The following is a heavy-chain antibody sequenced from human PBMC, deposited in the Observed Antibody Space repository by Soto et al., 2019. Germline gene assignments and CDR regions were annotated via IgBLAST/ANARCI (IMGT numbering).Heavy chain of an antibody. V-gene: IGHV3-30*18. D-gene: IGHD3-10*01. CDR3: AKDPTMVRGVIITLNWFDP. CDR2: ISYDGSNK. J-gene: IGHJ5*02. Sequence: VGSLRLSCAASGFTFSSYGMHWVRQAPGKGLEWVAVISYDGSNKYYADSVKGRFTISRDNSKNTLYLQMNSLRAEDTAVYYCAKDPTMVRGVIITLNWFDPWGQGTLVIVSS. CDR1: GFTFSSYG.